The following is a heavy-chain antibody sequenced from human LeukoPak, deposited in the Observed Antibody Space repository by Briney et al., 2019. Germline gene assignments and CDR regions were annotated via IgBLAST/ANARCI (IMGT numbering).Heavy chain of an antibody. J-gene: IGHJ6*03. CDR1: GGSFSGYY. Sequence: SETLSLTCAVYGGSFSGYYWSWIRQPPGKGLEWIGEINHSGSTNYNPSLKSRVTISVDTSKNQFSLKLSSVTAADTAVYYCARMSYDRTGEGRANLYYYYMAVWGKGTTVTVS. CDR2: INHSGST. CDR3: ARMSYDRTGEGRANLYYYYMAV. D-gene: IGHD3-3*01. V-gene: IGHV4-34*01.